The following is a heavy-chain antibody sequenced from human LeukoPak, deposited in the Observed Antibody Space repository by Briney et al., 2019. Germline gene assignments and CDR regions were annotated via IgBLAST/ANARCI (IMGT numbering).Heavy chain of an antibody. V-gene: IGHV6-1*01. CDR3: AITKREAAAGTYYYYYMDV. CDR1: GDSVSSNSAA. Sequence: SQTLSLTCAISGDSVSSNSAAWNWIRQSPSRGLEWLGRTYYRSKWYNDYAVSVKSRITINPDTSKNQFSLQLNSVTPEDTAVYYCAITKREAAAGTYYYYYMDVWGKGTTVTISS. CDR2: TYYRSKWYN. D-gene: IGHD6-13*01. J-gene: IGHJ6*03.